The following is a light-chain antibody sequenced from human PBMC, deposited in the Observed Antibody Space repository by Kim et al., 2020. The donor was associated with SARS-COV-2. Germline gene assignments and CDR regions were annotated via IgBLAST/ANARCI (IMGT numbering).Light chain of an antibody. J-gene: IGLJ2*01. Sequence: RVTISGTGSSSNSGAGYDVHWYQQLPGTAPKLLIYGNSNRPSGVPDRFSGSKSGTSASLAITGLQAEDEADYYCQSYDSSLSGSVFGGGTQLTVL. CDR2: GNS. V-gene: IGLV1-40*01. CDR3: QSYDSSLSGSV. CDR1: SSNSGAGYD.